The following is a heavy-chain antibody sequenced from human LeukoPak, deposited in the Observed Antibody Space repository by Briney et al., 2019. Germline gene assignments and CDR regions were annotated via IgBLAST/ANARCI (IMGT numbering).Heavy chain of an antibody. Sequence: GGSLRLSCTASGFTISHHCMSWVRQAPGKGMEWLSYSCITGPYTHYAESVKGRFTVSRDNSRNSLYLQMGSLRSDDTAFYYCARGDIPYNNYFDYWGQGALVTVSS. V-gene: IGHV3-11*05. D-gene: IGHD1-1*01. CDR2: SCITGPYT. CDR1: GFTISHHC. J-gene: IGHJ4*02. CDR3: ARGDIPYNNYFDY.